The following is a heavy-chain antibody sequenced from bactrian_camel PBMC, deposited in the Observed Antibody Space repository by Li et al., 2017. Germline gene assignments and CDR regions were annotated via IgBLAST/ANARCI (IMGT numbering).Heavy chain of an antibody. CDR3: AANPRTWSATRWRSSENWRD. V-gene: IGHV3S63*01. CDR1: PVSYYWA. Sequence: HVQLVESGGGSVQAGGSLTLSCTTSPVSYYWAWFRQSPRKEREEVAAIKTSDSTIYYADSVKGRFTISQDNAKKSVHLQMNNLRPEDSAVYYCAANPRTWSATRWRSSENWRDWGQGTQVTVS. CDR2: IKTSDSTI. D-gene: IGHD1*01. J-gene: IGHJ4*01.